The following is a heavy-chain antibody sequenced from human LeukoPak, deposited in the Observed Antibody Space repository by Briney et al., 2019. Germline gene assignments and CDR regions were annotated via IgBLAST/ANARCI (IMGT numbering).Heavy chain of an antibody. Sequence: GASVKVSCKASGYTFISYGINWVRQAPGQGLEWMGWISGHNGNTNYAQKLQGRVTMTRNTSISTAYMELSSLRSEDTAVYYCARYMVEDDFWSGYLYYYYYGMDVWGQGTTVTVSS. D-gene: IGHD3-3*01. CDR3: ARYMVEDDFWSGYLYYYYYGMDV. J-gene: IGHJ6*02. V-gene: IGHV1-18*01. CDR1: GYTFISYG. CDR2: ISGHNGNT.